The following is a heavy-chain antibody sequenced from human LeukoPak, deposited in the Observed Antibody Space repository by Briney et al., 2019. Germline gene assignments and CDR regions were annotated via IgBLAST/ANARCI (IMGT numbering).Heavy chain of an antibody. CDR2: INPNSGGT. Sequence: ASVKVSCKASGYTFTGYYMHWVRQAPGQGLEWMGWINPNSGGTNYAQKFQGRVTMTRDTSISTAYMELSRLRSDDTAVYYCARGSITIFGVVIMVPFDYWGQGTLVTLSS. V-gene: IGHV1-2*02. CDR3: ARGSITIFGVVIMVPFDY. CDR1: GYTFTGYY. J-gene: IGHJ4*02. D-gene: IGHD3-3*01.